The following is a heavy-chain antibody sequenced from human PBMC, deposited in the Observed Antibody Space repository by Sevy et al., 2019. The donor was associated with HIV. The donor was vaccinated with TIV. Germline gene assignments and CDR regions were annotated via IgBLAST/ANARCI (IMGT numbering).Heavy chain of an antibody. CDR1: GFTFSSYA. Sequence: GSLRLSCAASGFTFSSYAMSWVRQAPGKGLEWVSVISGNGGYTYDADSVKGRFTISRDTSKNTLYLQMNSLRAEDTAVYYCAKGSTSSSEVGYFDYWGQGTLVTVSS. V-gene: IGHV3-23*01. J-gene: IGHJ4*02. D-gene: IGHD2-2*01. CDR2: ISGNGGYT. CDR3: AKGSTSSSEVGYFDY.